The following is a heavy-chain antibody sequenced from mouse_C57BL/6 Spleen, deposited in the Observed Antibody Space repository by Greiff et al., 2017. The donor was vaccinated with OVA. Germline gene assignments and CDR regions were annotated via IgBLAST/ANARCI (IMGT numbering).Heavy chain of an antibody. Sequence: QVQLQQPGAELVRPGSSVKLSCKASGYTFTSYWMHWVKQRPIQGLEWIGNIYPSDSETHYNQKFKDKATLTVDKSSSTAYMQLSSLTSEDSAVYYCARKRSSGTGYFDYWGQGTTLTVSS. CDR1: GYTFTSYW. V-gene: IGHV1-52*01. J-gene: IGHJ2*01. D-gene: IGHD3-2*02. CDR2: IYPSDSET. CDR3: ARKRSSGTGYFDY.